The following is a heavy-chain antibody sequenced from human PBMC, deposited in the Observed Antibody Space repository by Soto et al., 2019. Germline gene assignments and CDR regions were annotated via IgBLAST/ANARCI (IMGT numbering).Heavy chain of an antibody. V-gene: IGHV3-30*18. J-gene: IGHJ4*02. CDR3: AKWNGGFDY. D-gene: IGHD3-16*01. CDR1: GFTFSSYG. CDR2: ISYDGSYK. Sequence: QVQLVESGGGVVQPGRSLRLSCAASGFTFSSYGMHWVRQAPGKGLEWVAVISYDGSYKYYADSVMGRFTISRDHSKNTLYLQMNSLRAEDTAVYYCAKWNGGFDYWGQGTLVTVSS.